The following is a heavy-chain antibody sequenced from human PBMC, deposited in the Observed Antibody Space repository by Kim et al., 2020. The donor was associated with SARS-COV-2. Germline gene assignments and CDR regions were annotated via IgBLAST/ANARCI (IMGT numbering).Heavy chain of an antibody. J-gene: IGHJ3*02. CDR1: GFTFSSSW. D-gene: IGHD3-16*02. CDR2: INSDGSVT. V-gene: IGHV3-74*01. Sequence: GGSLRLSCAASGFTFSSSWMHWVRQAPGKGPLWVSRINSDGSVTSYADSVKGRFTVSRDNAKNTLYLQMNSLTAEDTAVYYCYSYRRDAFDIWGQGTMVTVSS. CDR3: YSYRRDAFDI.